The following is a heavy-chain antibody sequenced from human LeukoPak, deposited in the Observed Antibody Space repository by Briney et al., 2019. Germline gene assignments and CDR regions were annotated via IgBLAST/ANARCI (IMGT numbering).Heavy chain of an antibody. CDR2: IIPIFGTA. CDR1: GGTFSSYG. J-gene: IGHJ6*03. CDR3: ARVVKYDFWSGYYVEGLYYMDV. D-gene: IGHD3-3*01. V-gene: IGHV1-69*06. Sequence: GASVKVSCKAPGGTFSSYGISGVRQDPGQGREWMGGIIPIFGTANYAQKFQGRVTITGDKSTSTAYMELSSLRSEDTAVYYCARVVKYDFWSGYYVEGLYYMDVWGKGTTVTVSS.